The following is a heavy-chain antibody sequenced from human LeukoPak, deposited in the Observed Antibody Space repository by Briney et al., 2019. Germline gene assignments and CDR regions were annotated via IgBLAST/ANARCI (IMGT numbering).Heavy chain of an antibody. CDR2: ISISGGST. D-gene: IGHD3-22*01. CDR3: AKDRVVITTPYFDY. CDR1: GFTFSSYA. Sequence: GGSLRLSCAASGFTFSSYAVSWVRQAPGKGLEWVSTISISGGSTYYADSVKGRFTISRDNSKNTLYLQMNSLRAEDTAIYYCAKDRVVITTPYFDYWGQGTLVTVSS. V-gene: IGHV3-23*01. J-gene: IGHJ4*02.